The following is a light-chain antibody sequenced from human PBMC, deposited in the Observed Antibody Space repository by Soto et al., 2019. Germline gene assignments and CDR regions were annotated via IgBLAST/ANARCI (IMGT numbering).Light chain of an antibody. CDR1: QSVLYSSNNKNY. J-gene: IGKJ5*01. Sequence: DIVLTRSPDSLAVSLGERATINCKSSQSVLYSSNNKNYLAWYQQKPGQPPKLLIYWASIRESGVPDRFSGSGSGTDFTLTISGLRSEDSAVYFCQQYNNWPFSFGQGTRLEIK. CDR3: QQYNNWPFS. CDR2: WAS. V-gene: IGKV4-1*01.